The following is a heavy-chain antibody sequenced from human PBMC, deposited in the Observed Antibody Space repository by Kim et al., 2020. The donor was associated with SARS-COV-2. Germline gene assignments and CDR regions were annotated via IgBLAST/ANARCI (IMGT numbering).Heavy chain of an antibody. V-gene: IGHV1-69*01. Sequence: FQGRVTFTADESTGTAYMELSSLRSEDTAVYYCARDRYSGYDLRTTFFDYWGQGTLVTVSS. D-gene: IGHD5-12*01. CDR3: ARDRYSGYDLRTTFFDY. J-gene: IGHJ4*02.